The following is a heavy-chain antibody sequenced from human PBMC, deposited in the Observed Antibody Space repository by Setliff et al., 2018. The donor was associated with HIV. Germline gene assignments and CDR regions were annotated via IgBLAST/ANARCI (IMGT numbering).Heavy chain of an antibody. CDR3: ARLRVSSSSQTFDH. CDR2: IYYSGTT. CDR1: GGSISNQY. J-gene: IGHJ4*02. Sequence: LTCTVSGGSISNQYWSWIRQPQGKGLEWIGYIYYSGTTHYNPSLKSRVAMSVDTSKNQLSLDLTSVTPADTAVYYCARLRVSSSSQTFDHWGQGILVTVSS. V-gene: IGHV4-59*11. D-gene: IGHD6-6*01.